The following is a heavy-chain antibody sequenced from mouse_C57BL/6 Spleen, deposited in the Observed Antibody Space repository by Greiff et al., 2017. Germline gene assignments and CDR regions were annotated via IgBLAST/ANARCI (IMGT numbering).Heavy chain of an antibody. CDR1: GYAFSSSW. J-gene: IGHJ2*01. Sequence: QVQLQQSGPELVKPGASVKISCKASGYAFSSSWMNWVKQRPGKGLEWIGRIYPGDGDTNYNGKFKGKATLTADKSSSTAYMQLSSLTSEDSAVYFCARTPPLTRSYFDYWGQGTTLTVSS. CDR2: IYPGDGDT. V-gene: IGHV1-82*01. D-gene: IGHD2-12*01. CDR3: ARTPPLTRSYFDY.